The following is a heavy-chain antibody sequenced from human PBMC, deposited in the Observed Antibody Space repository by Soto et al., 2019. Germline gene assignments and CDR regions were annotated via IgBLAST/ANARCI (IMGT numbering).Heavy chain of an antibody. CDR1: GGTFSSYA. CDR2: IIPIFGTA. V-gene: IGHV1-69*13. CDR3: ARSALDYGENLFDP. D-gene: IGHD4-17*01. J-gene: IGHJ5*02. Sequence: ASVKVSCKASGGTFSSYAISWVRQAPGQGLEWMGGIIPIFGTANYAQKFQGRVTITADESTSTAYMELRSLRSEDTAVYYCARSALDYGENLFDPFGHGTLVTYSS.